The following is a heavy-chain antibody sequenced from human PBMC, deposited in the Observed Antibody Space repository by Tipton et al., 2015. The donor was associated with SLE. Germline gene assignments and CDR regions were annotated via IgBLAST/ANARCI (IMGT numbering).Heavy chain of an antibody. CDR1: GGSFSGYY. CDR2: INHSGST. Sequence: TLSLTCAVYGGSFSGYYWSWIRQPPGKGLEWIGEINHSGSTNYNPSLKSRVTISVDTSKNQFSLKLSSVTAADTAVYYCARPFIDTYCGGDCPSDYWGQGTLVTVSS. V-gene: IGHV4-34*01. J-gene: IGHJ4*02. CDR3: ARPFIDTYCGGDCPSDY. D-gene: IGHD2-21*01.